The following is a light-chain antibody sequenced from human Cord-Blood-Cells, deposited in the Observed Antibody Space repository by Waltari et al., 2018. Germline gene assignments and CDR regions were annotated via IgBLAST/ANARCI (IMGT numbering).Light chain of an antibody. Sequence: QSVLTQPPSVSGAPGQRVTISCTGSSSNIGAGYDVHWYQQLPGTAPKLLIYGNSNRPSGVPDRFSGSKAGTSAVLAITGLQAEDEADYYCQSYDSSLSGYVFGTGTKVTVL. J-gene: IGLJ1*01. CDR1: SSNIGAGYD. V-gene: IGLV1-40*01. CDR3: QSYDSSLSGYV. CDR2: GNS.